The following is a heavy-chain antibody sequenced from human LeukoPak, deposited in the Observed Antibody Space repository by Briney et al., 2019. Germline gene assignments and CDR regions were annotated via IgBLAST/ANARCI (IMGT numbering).Heavy chain of an antibody. J-gene: IGHJ5*02. Sequence: GASVKVSCKASGGTFSNYAISWVRQAPGQGLEWMGGIIPIFGTANYAQKFRGRVTITADKSTRTAYMELSSLRSEDTAEYYCARIGQCNNGICANWFDPWGQGTLVTVSS. CDR3: ARIGQCNNGICANWFDP. D-gene: IGHD2-8*01. CDR2: IIPIFGTA. CDR1: GGTFSNYA. V-gene: IGHV1-69*06.